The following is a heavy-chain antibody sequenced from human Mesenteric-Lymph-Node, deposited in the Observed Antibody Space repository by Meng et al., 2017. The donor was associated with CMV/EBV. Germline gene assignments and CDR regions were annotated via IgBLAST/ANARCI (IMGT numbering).Heavy chain of an antibody. CDR1: GGSISSSSYY. V-gene: IGHV4-39*01. Sequence: SETLSLTCTVSGGSISSSSYYWGWIRQPPGKGLEWIGSIYYSGSTYYNPSLKSRVTISVDTSKNQFSLKLSSVTAADTAVYYCARQRPCSGDSCYSFDYWGQGTLVTVSS. CDR3: ARQRPCSGDSCYSFDY. J-gene: IGHJ4*02. CDR2: IYYSGST. D-gene: IGHD2-15*01.